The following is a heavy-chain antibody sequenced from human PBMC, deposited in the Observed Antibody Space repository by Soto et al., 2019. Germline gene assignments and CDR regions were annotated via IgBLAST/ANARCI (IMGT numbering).Heavy chain of an antibody. D-gene: IGHD3-3*01. J-gene: IGHJ4*02. Sequence: QITLNESGPTVVRPTEPLTLTCRFSGFSLTTSGVGVGWIRQSPGKAPEWLALIYWDDDKRYSASLKSRLTITNDTTKNQVVLTASDLDPTDTATYYCAHRVLRTVFGLVTTTAIYFDFWGQGTPVAVSS. CDR2: IYWDDDK. CDR1: GFSLTTSGVG. V-gene: IGHV2-5*02. CDR3: AHRVLRTVFGLVTTTAIYFDF.